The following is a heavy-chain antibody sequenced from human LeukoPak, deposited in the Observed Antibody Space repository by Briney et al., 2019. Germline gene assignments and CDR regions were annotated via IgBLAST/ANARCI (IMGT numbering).Heavy chain of an antibody. J-gene: IGHJ5*02. D-gene: IGHD3-22*01. CDR2: IGAYNGNT. Sequence: GASVKVSCKASGYTFTSYGISWVRQAPGQGLEWMGWIGAYNGNTNYAQKLQGRVTMTTDTSTSTAYMELRSLRSDDTAVYYCARGGALGAYYYDSWFDPWGQGTLVTVSS. V-gene: IGHV1-18*01. CDR3: ARGGALGAYYYDSWFDP. CDR1: GYTFTSYG.